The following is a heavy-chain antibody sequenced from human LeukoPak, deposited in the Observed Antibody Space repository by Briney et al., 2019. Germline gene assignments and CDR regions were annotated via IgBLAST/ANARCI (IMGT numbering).Heavy chain of an antibody. Sequence: ASVKVSCKASGYTFTGYYMHWVRQAPGQGLDWMGRINPNSGCTNYAQKFQGRVTMTRDTSISTAYMEMSRLRSDDTAVYYCARDLSGAADNWFDPWGQGTLVTVSS. V-gene: IGHV1-2*06. J-gene: IGHJ5*02. CDR1: GYTFTGYY. CDR3: ARDLSGAADNWFDP. CDR2: INPNSGCT. D-gene: IGHD2-8*02.